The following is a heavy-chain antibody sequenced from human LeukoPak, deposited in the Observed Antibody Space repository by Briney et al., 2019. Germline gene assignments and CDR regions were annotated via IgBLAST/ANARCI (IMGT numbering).Heavy chain of an antibody. CDR3: AKNPLHASGGGN. CDR1: GFTFSNYW. V-gene: IGHV3-7*02. CDR2: INEDGSRK. Sequence: GGSLRLSCAASGFTFSNYWISWVRQAPGKGLEWVANINEDGSRKYYVDSVKGRFTISRDNAKNSLYLQMSSLKSEDTAVYYCAKNPLHASGGGNWGQGTLVTVSS. D-gene: IGHD5-12*01. J-gene: IGHJ4*02.